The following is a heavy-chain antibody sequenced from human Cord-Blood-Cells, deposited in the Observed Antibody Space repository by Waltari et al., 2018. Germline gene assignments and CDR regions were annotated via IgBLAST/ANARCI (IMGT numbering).Heavy chain of an antibody. CDR3: ARIGGGYYDFWSGYLPFDY. V-gene: IGHV4-34*01. Sequence: QVQLQQWGAGLLKPSETLSPTCAVYGGSFSGYYWSWIRQPPGKGLEGSGEINHSGSTNYNPSLKSRVTISVETSKNQFSLKLSSVTAADTAVYYCARIGGGYYDFWSGYLPFDYWGQGTLVTVSS. J-gene: IGHJ4*02. D-gene: IGHD3-3*01. CDR1: GGSFSGYY. CDR2: INHSGST.